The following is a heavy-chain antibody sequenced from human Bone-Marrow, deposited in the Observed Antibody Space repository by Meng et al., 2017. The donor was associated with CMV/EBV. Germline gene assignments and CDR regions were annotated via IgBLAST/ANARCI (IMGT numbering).Heavy chain of an antibody. J-gene: IGHJ4*02. Sequence: SGFTFSNAWMNWVRQAPGKGLEWVGRIKSKTDGGTTDYAAPVKGRFTISRDDSKKTVYLQMNSLKTEDTAVYYCTTSVYTPMVGDFDCWGQGTLVTVSS. CDR1: GFTFSNAW. CDR2: IKSKTDGGTT. D-gene: IGHD3-10*01. V-gene: IGHV3-15*07. CDR3: TTSVYTPMVGDFDC.